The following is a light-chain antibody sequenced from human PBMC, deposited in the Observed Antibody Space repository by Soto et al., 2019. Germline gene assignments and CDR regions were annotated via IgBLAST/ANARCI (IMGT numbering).Light chain of an antibody. V-gene: IGKV3-15*01. Sequence: EMVMTQSPATLSVSPGERATLSCRASQSVSSNLAWYQQKPGQAPWLLIYGASSRATGIPARFSGSESGTEFTLTISSLQSEDFAVYYCQQYDNWPITFGQGTRLEIK. J-gene: IGKJ5*01. CDR3: QQYDNWPIT. CDR2: GAS. CDR1: QSVSSN.